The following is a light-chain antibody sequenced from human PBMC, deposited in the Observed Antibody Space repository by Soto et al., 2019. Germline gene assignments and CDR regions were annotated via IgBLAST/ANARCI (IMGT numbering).Light chain of an antibody. CDR2: GAS. CDR3: QQYGSSPWT. Sequence: EIVLTQSPGTLSLSPGERATLSCRASQSVSSSYLAWYQQKPGQAPRPLIYGASSRAIGIPDRFSGSGSGTDFNLTISILEPEDSAVYYCQQYGSSPWTFGQGTKVEIK. CDR1: QSVSSSY. V-gene: IGKV3-20*01. J-gene: IGKJ1*01.